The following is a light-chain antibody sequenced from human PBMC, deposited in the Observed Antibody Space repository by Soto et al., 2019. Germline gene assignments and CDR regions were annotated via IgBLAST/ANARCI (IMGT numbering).Light chain of an antibody. CDR2: DVS. J-gene: IGLJ2*01. Sequence: QSVLTQPASVSGSPEQSITISCTGTSNDVGRYNLVSWYQHNPGRGPRLMIFDVSARPSGVPDRFSGSKSGNTASLTISGLQAEDEADYYCCSYAGTYSPVFGGGTKLTVL. CDR3: CSYAGTYSPV. CDR1: SNDVGRYNL. V-gene: IGLV2-23*02.